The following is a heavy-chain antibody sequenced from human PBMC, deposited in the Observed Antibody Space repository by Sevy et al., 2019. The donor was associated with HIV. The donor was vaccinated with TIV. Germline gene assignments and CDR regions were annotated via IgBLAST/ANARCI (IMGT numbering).Heavy chain of an antibody. CDR2: IIPIFGTA. D-gene: IGHD5-18*01. J-gene: IGHJ6*02. CDR1: GGTFSSYA. CDR3: ARSGTAQRYYYGMDV. Sequence: ASVKVSCKASGGTFSSYAISWVRQAPGQGLEWMGGIIPIFGTANYAQKFQGRVTITADESTSTAYMELSSLRSEDTAVYYSARSGTAQRYYYGMDVWGQGTTVTVSS. V-gene: IGHV1-69*13.